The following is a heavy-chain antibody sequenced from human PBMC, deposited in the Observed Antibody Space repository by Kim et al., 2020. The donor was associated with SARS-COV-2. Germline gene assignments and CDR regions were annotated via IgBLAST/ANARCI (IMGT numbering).Heavy chain of an antibody. Sequence: GGSLRLSCTASQLAFGTYSMSWVRQAPGKGLEWVSAILYNSGTTYYADSVKGRFTISRDNSKNTLYLLMDSLRAEDTAVYYCVTAAQKVAPVRNYWGQGTLVTVPS. CDR1: QLAFGTYS. D-gene: IGHD2-2*01. CDR2: ILYNSGTT. J-gene: IGHJ4*02. CDR3: VTAAQKVAPVRNY. V-gene: IGHV3-23*01.